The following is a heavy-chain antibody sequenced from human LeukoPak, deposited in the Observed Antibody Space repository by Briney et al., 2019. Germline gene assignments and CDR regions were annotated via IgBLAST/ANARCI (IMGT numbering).Heavy chain of an antibody. Sequence: SETLSLTCTVSGGSISSSSYYWGWIRQPPGKGLEWIGSIYYSGSTYYNPPLNSRVTISVDTSKNQFSLKLSSVTAADTAVYYCAIDEYSSSSGWFDPWGQGTLVTVSS. CDR3: AIDEYSSSSGWFDP. V-gene: IGHV4-39*01. CDR1: GGSISSSSYY. D-gene: IGHD6-6*01. J-gene: IGHJ5*02. CDR2: IYYSGST.